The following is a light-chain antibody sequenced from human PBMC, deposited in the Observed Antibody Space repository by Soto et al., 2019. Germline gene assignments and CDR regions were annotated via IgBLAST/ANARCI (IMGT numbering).Light chain of an antibody. V-gene: IGLV4-69*01. CDR2: VNSDGSH. Sequence: QSVLTQSPSASASLGASVKLTCTLSSGHSSYAIAWHQQQPGKGPRYLMKVNSDGSHNKGDGIPDRLSGSSSGAARSLTISSRQSEDEADYYCKTWGTGIQVFGGGTKLTVL. CDR1: SGHSSYA. CDR3: KTWGTGIQV. J-gene: IGLJ2*01.